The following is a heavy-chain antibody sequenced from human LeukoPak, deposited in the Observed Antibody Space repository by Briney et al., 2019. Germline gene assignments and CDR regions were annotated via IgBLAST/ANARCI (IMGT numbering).Heavy chain of an antibody. J-gene: IGHJ4*02. CDR3: ARRGYDSSGYYYAY. D-gene: IGHD3-22*01. V-gene: IGHV4-39*01. CDR2: IYYSGST. Sequence: SETLSLTCTVSGGSISSSSYYWGWIRQPPGKGLEWIGSIYYSGSTYYNPSLKSRVTISVDTSKNQFSLKRSSVTAADTAVYYCARRGYDSSGYYYAYWGQGTLVTVSS. CDR1: GGSISSSSYY.